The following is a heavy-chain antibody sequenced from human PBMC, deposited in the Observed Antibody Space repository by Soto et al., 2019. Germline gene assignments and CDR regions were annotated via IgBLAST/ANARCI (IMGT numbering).Heavy chain of an antibody. D-gene: IGHD3-9*01. V-gene: IGHV2-26*01. J-gene: IGHJ6*02. CDR2: IFSNDEK. CDR1: GFSLRNESMG. CDR3: ARIPDYDILTGYQYYYYGMDV. Sequence: SAPTLVNPTETLTLTCTVSGFSLRNESMGVSWIRQPPGKALEWLAHIFSNDEKSYSSSLKSRLTISRDTSKSQVVLTMTNMDPVDSGTYYCARIPDYDILTGYQYYYYGMDVWGQGTTVTVSS.